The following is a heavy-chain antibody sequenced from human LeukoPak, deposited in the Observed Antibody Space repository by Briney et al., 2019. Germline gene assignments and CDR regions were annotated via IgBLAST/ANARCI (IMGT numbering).Heavy chain of an antibody. Sequence: TSETLSLTCTVSGGSISSSSYYWGWIRQPPGKGLEWIGSIYYSGSTYYNPSLKSRVTISVDTSKNQFSLKLSSVTAAYTAVYYCARRVATKSGYLDYWGQGTLVTVSS. V-gene: IGHV4-39*01. J-gene: IGHJ4*02. CDR2: IYYSGST. CDR1: GGSISSSSYY. CDR3: ARRVATKSGYLDY. D-gene: IGHD5-24*01.